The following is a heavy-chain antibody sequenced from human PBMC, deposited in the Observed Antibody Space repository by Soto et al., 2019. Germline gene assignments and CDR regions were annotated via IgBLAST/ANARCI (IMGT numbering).Heavy chain of an antibody. CDR3: ARVPGGGRDGPITPWYYYGMDV. CDR1: GGSTTSGGYY. D-gene: IGHD3-16*01. J-gene: IGHJ6*02. Sequence: PSETLSLTCTVSGGSTTSGGYYWSWIRQHPGKGLEWIGYIYYSGTTYYNLSLKSRLSISVDTSKNQFSLRLSSLTAADTAVYYCARVPGGGRDGPITPWYYYGMDVWGQGTTVTVSS. CDR2: IYYSGTT. V-gene: IGHV4-31*03.